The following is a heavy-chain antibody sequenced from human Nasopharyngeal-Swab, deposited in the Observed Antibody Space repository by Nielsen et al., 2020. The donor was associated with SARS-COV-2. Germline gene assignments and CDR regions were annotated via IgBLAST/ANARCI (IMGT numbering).Heavy chain of an antibody. CDR3: ARDVWEPDY. D-gene: IGHD1-26*01. Sequence: GRSLRLSCAGSGFSFVNYWMSWVRQAPGRWLEWMSNIKQDGSEAYYVDSVKGRFTISRDHPKRSVYLQMHSLRAEDTAVYYCARDVWEPDYWGQGILVTVSS. CDR1: GFSFVNYW. CDR2: IKQDGSEA. V-gene: IGHV3-7*03. J-gene: IGHJ4*02.